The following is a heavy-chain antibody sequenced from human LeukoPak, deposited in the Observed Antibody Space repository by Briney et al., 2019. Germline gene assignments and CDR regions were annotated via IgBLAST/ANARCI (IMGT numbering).Heavy chain of an antibody. V-gene: IGHV4-4*02. CDR3: ARDRYSGSGVFDY. Sequence: SETLSLTCAVSGGSISSSNWWNWVRQPPGKGLEWIGEIYHSGSTNYNPSLKSRVTISVDKSKNQFSLKLSSVTAADTAVYYCARDRYSGSGVFDYWGQGTLVTVSS. CDR1: GGSISSSNW. J-gene: IGHJ4*02. D-gene: IGHD1-26*01. CDR2: IYHSGST.